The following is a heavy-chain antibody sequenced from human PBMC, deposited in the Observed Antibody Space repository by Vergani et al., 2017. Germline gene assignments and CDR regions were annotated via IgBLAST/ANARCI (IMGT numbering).Heavy chain of an antibody. Sequence: EVQLVQSGAEVKKPGESLKISCQISGYSFTNYWIGWVRQMPGKGLEWMGIIHPADSDTRYSPSFQCQVTISVDKSISTAYLQRSSLRASESAMYYCARLYGRDSSGSKYFDYWGQGTLVTVSS. V-gene: IGHV5-51*01. CDR2: IHPADSDT. J-gene: IGHJ4*02. D-gene: IGHD3-22*01. CDR1: GYSFTNYW. CDR3: ARLYGRDSSGSKYFDY.